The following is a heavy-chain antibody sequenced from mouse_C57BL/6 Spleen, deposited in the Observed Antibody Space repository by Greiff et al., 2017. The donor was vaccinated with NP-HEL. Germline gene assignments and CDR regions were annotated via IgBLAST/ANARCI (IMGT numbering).Heavy chain of an antibody. V-gene: IGHV1-64*01. J-gene: IGHJ4*01. CDR1: GYTFTSYW. Sequence: VQLQQSGAELVKPGASVKLSCKASGYTFTSYWMHWVKQRPGQGLEWIGMIHPNSGSTNYNEKFKSKAKLTVDKSSSTAYMQLSSLTSEDSAVYYCARRGIVTHYYAMDYWGQGTSVTVSS. D-gene: IGHD2-5*01. CDR3: ARRGIVTHYYAMDY. CDR2: IHPNSGST.